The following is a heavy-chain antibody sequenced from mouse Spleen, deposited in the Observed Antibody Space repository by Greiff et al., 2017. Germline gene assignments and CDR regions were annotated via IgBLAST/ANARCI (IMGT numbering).Heavy chain of an antibody. J-gene: IGHJ3*01. CDR2: ISYDGSN. Sequence: EVQLQESGPGLVKPSQSLSLTCSVTGYSITSGYYWNWIRQFPGNKLEWMGYISYDGSNNYNPSLKNRISLTRDTSKNQFFLKLNSVTTEDTATYYCATLYCYGSGAWFAFWGQGTLVTVSA. CDR3: ATLYCYGSGAWFAF. V-gene: IGHV3-6*01. CDR1: GYSITSGYY. D-gene: IGHD1-1*01.